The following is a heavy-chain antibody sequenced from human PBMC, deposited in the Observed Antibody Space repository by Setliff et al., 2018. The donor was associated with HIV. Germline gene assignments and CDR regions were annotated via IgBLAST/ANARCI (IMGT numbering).Heavy chain of an antibody. Sequence: ASVKVSCKASGYTFTTYSFTWVRQAPGQGLEWMGWISAFNGNTNYAQKLQGRFTMTTDTSTSTAYMELRSLRSDDTAVYYCARGGYGWGDLGPVLDYWGQGTQVTVSS. CDR2: ISAFNGNT. J-gene: IGHJ4*02. CDR3: ARGGYGWGDLGPVLDY. D-gene: IGHD5-12*01. V-gene: IGHV1-18*01. CDR1: GYTFTTYS.